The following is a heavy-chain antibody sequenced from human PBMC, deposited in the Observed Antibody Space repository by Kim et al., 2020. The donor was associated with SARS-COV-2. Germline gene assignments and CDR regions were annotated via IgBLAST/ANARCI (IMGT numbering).Heavy chain of an antibody. V-gene: IGHV1-3*01. CDR3: VRVIHYDDLLTGQPDYSYYGMYD. CDR1: GYTFITYA. Sequence: ASVKVSCKASGYTFITYAIHWVRQAPGQRLEWMGRVNVDDGDTAYSQKFQGRVTLTKDTSASTAYMELSSLRSEDTAVYYCVRVIHYDDLLTGQPDYSYYGMYDWGQPTTVTVYS. D-gene: IGHD3-9*01. CDR2: VNVDDGDT. J-gene: IGHJ6*02.